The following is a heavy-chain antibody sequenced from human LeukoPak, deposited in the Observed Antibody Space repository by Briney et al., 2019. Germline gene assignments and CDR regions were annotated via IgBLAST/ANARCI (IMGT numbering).Heavy chain of an antibody. D-gene: IGHD3-10*01. J-gene: IGHJ4*02. Sequence: PSETLSLTCTVSGGSISSYYWSWIRQPPGKGLEWIGYIYYSGSTNYNPSLKSRVTISVDTSKNQFSLKLSSVTAADTAVYYCARGFGSGSYYKRYHFDYWGQGTLVTVSS. CDR3: ARGFGSGSYYKRYHFDY. CDR2: IYYSGST. CDR1: GGSISSYY. V-gene: IGHV4-59*01.